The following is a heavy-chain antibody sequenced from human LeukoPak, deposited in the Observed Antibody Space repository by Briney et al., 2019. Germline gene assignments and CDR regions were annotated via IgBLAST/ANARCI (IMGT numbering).Heavy chain of an antibody. CDR1: GDSISGNY. CDR2: IYYSGST. Sequence: SETLSLTCTVSGDSISGNYWTWIRQPPGKGLEWIGYIYYSGSTNYNASLKSRVTISVDTSKNQFSLKLSSVTAADTAVYYCARYGGSGDTRGYFDYWGQGTLVTVSS. V-gene: IGHV4-59*12. D-gene: IGHD2-15*01. CDR3: ARYGGSGDTRGYFDY. J-gene: IGHJ4*02.